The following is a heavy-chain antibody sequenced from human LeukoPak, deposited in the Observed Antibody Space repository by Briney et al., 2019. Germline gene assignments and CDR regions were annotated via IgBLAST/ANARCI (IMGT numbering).Heavy chain of an antibody. CDR2: ISYDGSNK. V-gene: IGHV3-30*18. Sequence: PGGSLRLSCAASGFTFSSYWMSWVRQAPGKGLEWVAVISYDGSNKYYADSVKGRFTISRDNSKNTLYLQMNSLRAEDTAVYYCAKDGYATRGENWFDPWGQGTLVTVSS. CDR1: GFTFSSYW. J-gene: IGHJ5*02. CDR3: AKDGYATRGENWFDP. D-gene: IGHD1-1*01.